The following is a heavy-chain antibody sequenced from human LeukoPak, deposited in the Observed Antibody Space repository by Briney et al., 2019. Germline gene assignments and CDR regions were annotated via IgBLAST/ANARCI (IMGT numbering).Heavy chain of an antibody. CDR1: GGSFSGYY. D-gene: IGHD3-10*01. Sequence: SETLSLTCAVYGGSFSGYYWSWIRQPPGKGLEWIGEINHSGSTNYNPSLKSRVTISVDTSKNQFSLKLSSVTAADTAVYYCARGKSNRGAFDIWGQGTMVTVSS. V-gene: IGHV4-34*01. CDR2: INHSGST. J-gene: IGHJ3*02. CDR3: ARGKSNRGAFDI.